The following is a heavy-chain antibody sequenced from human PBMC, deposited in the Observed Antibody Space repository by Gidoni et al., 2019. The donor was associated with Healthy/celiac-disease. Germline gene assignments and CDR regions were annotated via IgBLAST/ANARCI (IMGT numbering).Heavy chain of an antibody. V-gene: IGHV4-34*01. CDR1: GGSFSGYY. Sequence: QVQLQQWGAGLLKPSATLSLTCAVYGGSFSGYYWSWIRQPPGKGLEWIGEINHSGSTNYNPSLKSRVTISVDTSKNQFSLKLSSVTATDTAVYYGARVSPLWFGGRSGHFDYWGQGTLVTVSS. CDR2: INHSGST. J-gene: IGHJ4*02. CDR3: ARVSPLWFGGRSGHFDY. D-gene: IGHD3-10*01.